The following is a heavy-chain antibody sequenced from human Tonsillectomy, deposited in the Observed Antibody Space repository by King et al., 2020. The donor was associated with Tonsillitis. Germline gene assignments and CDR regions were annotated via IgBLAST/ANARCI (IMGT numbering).Heavy chain of an antibody. V-gene: IGHV3-53*04. CDR3: ARVGYDFWSGYPDAFDI. Sequence: VQLVQSGGGLVQPGGSLRLSCAASGFTVSSNYMSWVRQAPGKGLEWVSVIYSGGSTYYADSVKGRFTISRHNSKNTLYLQMNSLRAEDTAVYYCARVGYDFWSGYPDAFDIWGQETMVTVSS. CDR1: GFTVSSNY. D-gene: IGHD3-3*01. J-gene: IGHJ3*02. CDR2: IYSGGST.